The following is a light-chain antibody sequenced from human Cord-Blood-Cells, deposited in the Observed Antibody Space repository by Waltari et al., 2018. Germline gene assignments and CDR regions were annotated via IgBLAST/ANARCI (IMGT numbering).Light chain of an antibody. J-gene: IGLJ3*02. CDR3: AAWDDSLSGSWV. Sequence: QSVLTQPPSASGTPGQRVTISCSGSSSNIGSNYVYWYQQLPGTAPKLLIYRNNPRPSGFPDRFSGSKSGTSASLAISGLRSEDEADYYCAAWDDSLSGSWVFDGGTKLTVL. CDR1: SSNIGSNY. CDR2: RNN. V-gene: IGLV1-47*01.